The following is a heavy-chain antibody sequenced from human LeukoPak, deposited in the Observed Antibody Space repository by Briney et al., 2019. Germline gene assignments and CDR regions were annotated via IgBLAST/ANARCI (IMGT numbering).Heavy chain of an antibody. CDR1: GGSFSGYY. D-gene: IGHD3-22*01. Sequence: SETLSLTCAVYGGSFSGYYWSWIRQPPGKGLEWIGEINHSGSTNYNPSLKSRVTISVDTSKNQFSLKLSSVTAADTAVYYCARGNYYDSSGYSFFGFDYWGQGTLVTVSS. V-gene: IGHV4-34*01. J-gene: IGHJ4*02. CDR3: ARGNYYDSSGYSFFGFDY. CDR2: INHSGST.